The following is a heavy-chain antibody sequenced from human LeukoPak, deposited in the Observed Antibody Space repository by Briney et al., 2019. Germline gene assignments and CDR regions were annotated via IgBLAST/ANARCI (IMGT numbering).Heavy chain of an antibody. V-gene: IGHV3-53*01. Sequence: GGSLRLSCAASGFTVSSNCMSWVRQAPGKGLEWVSVIYSGGSTYYADSVKGRFTISRDNSKNTLYLQMNSLRAEDTAVYYCAVTMVRGAHGMDVWGQGTTVTVSS. CDR2: IYSGGST. CDR1: GFTVSSNC. D-gene: IGHD3-10*01. J-gene: IGHJ6*02. CDR3: AVTMVRGAHGMDV.